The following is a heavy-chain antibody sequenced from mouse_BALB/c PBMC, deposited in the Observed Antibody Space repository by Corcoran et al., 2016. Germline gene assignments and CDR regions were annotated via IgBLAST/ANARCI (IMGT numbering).Heavy chain of an antibody. Sequence: QIQLVQSGPELKKPGETVKISCKASGYTFTNYGMNWVKQAPGKGLKWMGWINTYTGEPTYADDFKGRFAFSLATSASTAYLQINNLKNEDTATYVCARAPVDYYARDYWGQGTTVTVSS. J-gene: IGHJ4*01. CDR3: ARAPVDYYARDY. CDR2: INTYTGEP. CDR1: GYTFTNYG. V-gene: IGHV9-3-1*01.